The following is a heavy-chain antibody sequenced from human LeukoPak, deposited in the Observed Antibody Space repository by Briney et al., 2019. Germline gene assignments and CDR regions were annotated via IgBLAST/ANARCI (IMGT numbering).Heavy chain of an antibody. J-gene: IGHJ6*02. Sequence: PSETLSLTCTASAGSISSYYWSWIRQPPGKGLEWLGCIDYSGSTNYNPSLNSRLAISVDTSNNQFSLKLSSVTAADTAMYYCARHNYYGRHGLDVWGPGTTVTVSS. CDR1: AGSISSYY. D-gene: IGHD3-10*01. CDR2: IDYSGST. CDR3: ARHNYYGRHGLDV. V-gene: IGHV4-59*08.